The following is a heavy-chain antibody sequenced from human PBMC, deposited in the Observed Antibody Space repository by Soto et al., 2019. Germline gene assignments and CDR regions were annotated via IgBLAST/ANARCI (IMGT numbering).Heavy chain of an antibody. CDR2: IIPILGIA. D-gene: IGHD2-15*01. CDR1: GGTFSSYT. J-gene: IGHJ6*02. V-gene: IGHV1-69*02. Sequence: QVQLVQSGAEVKKPGSSVKVSCKASGGTFSSYTISWVRQAPGQGLEWMGRIIPILGIANYAQKFQGRVTITTDKCTSTAYMELSSLRSEDTAVYYCARVSPYCSGGSCYSSYYYGMDVWGQGTTVTVSS. CDR3: ARVSPYCSGGSCYSSYYYGMDV.